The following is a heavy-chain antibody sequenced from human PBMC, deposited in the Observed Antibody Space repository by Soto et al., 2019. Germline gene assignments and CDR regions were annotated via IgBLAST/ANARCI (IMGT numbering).Heavy chain of an antibody. Sequence: QVQLVQSGAELKKPGASVKVSCKASGYTFTSYAMHWVRQAPGQRLEWMGWLNAGNGNTKYSQKLQGRVTITRDTSASTAYMDLSSLRSEDTAVYYCARVIGGWYYFDYWGQGTLVTVSS. J-gene: IGHJ4*02. CDR3: ARVIGGWYYFDY. D-gene: IGHD6-19*01. CDR2: LNAGNGNT. V-gene: IGHV1-3*01. CDR1: GYTFTSYA.